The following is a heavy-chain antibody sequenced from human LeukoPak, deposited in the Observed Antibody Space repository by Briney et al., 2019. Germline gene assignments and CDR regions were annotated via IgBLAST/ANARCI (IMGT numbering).Heavy chain of an antibody. CDR1: GYSFTDYC. D-gene: IGHD3-10*01. Sequence: SVKVSCKASGYSFTDYCIHWLRQAPGQGLEWMGRIIPILGIANYAQKFQGRVTITADKSTSTAYMELSSLRSEDTAVYYCARDKISYGSGLEAYYYYYYGMDVWGQGTTVTVSS. J-gene: IGHJ6*02. CDR3: ARDKISYGSGLEAYYYYYYGMDV. CDR2: IIPILGIA. V-gene: IGHV1-69*04.